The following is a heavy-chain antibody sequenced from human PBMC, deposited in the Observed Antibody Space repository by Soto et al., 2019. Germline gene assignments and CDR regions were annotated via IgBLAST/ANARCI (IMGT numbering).Heavy chain of an antibody. CDR3: ARDPAIYSGKFDYGLDV. Sequence: GGSLRLSXAVSAFTFSSYELNWVRQAPGKGLEWVSYIGTSGKTIYYADSVRGRFTISGDNAKNPLYLQMNSLRAEDTAVYFCARDPAIYSGKFDYGLDVWGRGTTVTVSS. V-gene: IGHV3-48*03. CDR1: AFTFSSYE. J-gene: IGHJ6*02. D-gene: IGHD4-4*01. CDR2: IGTSGKTI.